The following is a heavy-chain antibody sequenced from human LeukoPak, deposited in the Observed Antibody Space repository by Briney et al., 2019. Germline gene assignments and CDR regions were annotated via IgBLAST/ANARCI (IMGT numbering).Heavy chain of an antibody. V-gene: IGHV3-23*01. CDR3: AKEGGIAAAGALDY. CDR1: AFTFSDYS. CDR2: ISGSGGST. Sequence: PGGSLRLSCAASAFTFSDYSMNWVRQAPGKGLEWVSAISGSGGSTYYADSVKGRFTISRDNSKNTLYLQMNSLRAEDTAVYYCAKEGGIAAAGALDYWGQGTLVTVSS. D-gene: IGHD6-13*01. J-gene: IGHJ4*02.